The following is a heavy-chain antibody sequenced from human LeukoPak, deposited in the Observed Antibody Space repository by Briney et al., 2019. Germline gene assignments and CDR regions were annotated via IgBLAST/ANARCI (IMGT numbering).Heavy chain of an antibody. CDR2: IYYSGST. D-gene: IGHD2-15*01. CDR1: GGSISSSSYY. V-gene: IGHV4-39*01. Sequence: SETLSLTCTVSGGSISSSSYYWGWIRQPPGKGLEWIGSIYYSGSTYYHPSLKSRVTISVDTSKNQFSLKLSSVTAADTAVYYCARRAAYYYYMDVWGKGTTVTVSS. J-gene: IGHJ6*03. CDR3: ARRAAYYYYMDV.